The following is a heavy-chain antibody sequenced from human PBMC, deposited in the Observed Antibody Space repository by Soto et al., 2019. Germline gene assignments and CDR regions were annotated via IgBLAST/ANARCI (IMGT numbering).Heavy chain of an antibody. CDR2: IIPIFGTA. V-gene: IGHV1-69*12. J-gene: IGHJ4*02. D-gene: IGHD3-22*01. CDR1: GGTFSSYA. CDR3: ARDRWGHYYDSSGYDEAHAPLDY. Sequence: QVQLVQSGAEVKKPGSSVKVSCKASGGTFSSYAISWVRQAPGQGLEWMGGIIPIFGTANYAQKFQGRVTITADESTSTAYMELSSLRSEDTAVYYCARDRWGHYYDSSGYDEAHAPLDYWGQGTLVTVSS.